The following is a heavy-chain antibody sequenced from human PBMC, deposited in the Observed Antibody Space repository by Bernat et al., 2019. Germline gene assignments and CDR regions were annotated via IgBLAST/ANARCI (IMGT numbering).Heavy chain of an antibody. D-gene: IGHD3-10*01. CDR3: TTAPRGYVDY. CDR2: IKSKTDGETT. V-gene: IGHV3-15*07. J-gene: IGHJ4*02. CDR1: GFTFSNAW. Sequence: EVQLVESGGDLVKPGGSLRLSCAASGFTFSNAWMNWVRQAPGKGLEWVGRIKSKTDGETTDYAAPVKGRFNISRDDLKNTLYLQMNSLKTEDTAVYYCTTAPRGYVDYWGQGTLVTVSS.